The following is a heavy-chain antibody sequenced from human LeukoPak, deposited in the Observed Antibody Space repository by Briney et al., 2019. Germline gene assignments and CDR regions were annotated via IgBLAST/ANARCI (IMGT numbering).Heavy chain of an antibody. V-gene: IGHV3-66*01. CDR1: GFTVSSNY. CDR3: ARDAFYGSGLDAFDI. D-gene: IGHD3-10*01. CDR2: IYGGGNT. Sequence: PPGGSLRLSCAASGFTVSSNYMTWVRQAPGKGLEWVSVIYGGGNTYYADSVKGRFTISRDNSKNTLYLQMNSLRAEDTAVYYCARDAFYGSGLDAFDIWGQGTMVTVSS. J-gene: IGHJ3*02.